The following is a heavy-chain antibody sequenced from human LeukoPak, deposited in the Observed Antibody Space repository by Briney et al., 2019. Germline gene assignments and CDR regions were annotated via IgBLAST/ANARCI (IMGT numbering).Heavy chain of an antibody. CDR2: ISAYNGNT. J-gene: IGHJ4*02. Sequence: GASVKVSCKASGYTFTSYGINWVRQAPGQGLEWMGWISAYNGNTNYAQKLQGRVTMTTDTSTSTAYMELRSLRSDDTAVYYCARVRAYYDILTGYYYFDYWGQGTLVTVSS. V-gene: IGHV1-18*01. D-gene: IGHD3-9*01. CDR1: GYTFTSYG. CDR3: ARVRAYYDILTGYYYFDY.